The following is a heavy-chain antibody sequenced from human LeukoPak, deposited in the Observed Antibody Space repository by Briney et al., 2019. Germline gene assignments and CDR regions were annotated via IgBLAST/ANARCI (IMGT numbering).Heavy chain of an antibody. CDR3: ARAGDTAMRTDY. CDR2: INPSGGST. J-gene: IGHJ4*02. Sequence: ASVKVSCKASGYAFTSYYMHWVRQAPGQGLEWMGIINPSGGSTSYAQKFQGRVTMSRDTSTSTVYMELSSLRSEDTAVYYCARAGDTAMRTDYWGQGTLVTVSS. CDR1: GYAFTSYY. V-gene: IGHV1-46*03. D-gene: IGHD5-18*01.